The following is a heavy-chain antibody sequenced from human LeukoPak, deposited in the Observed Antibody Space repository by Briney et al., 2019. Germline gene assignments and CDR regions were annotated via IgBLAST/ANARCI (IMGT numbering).Heavy chain of an antibody. CDR2: IDYSGGT. CDR1: GFTFDDYG. D-gene: IGHD3-10*01. J-gene: IGHJ4*02. Sequence: PGGSLRLSCAASGFTFDDYGMSWVRQPPGKGLEWIGEIDYSGGTNYHPSLKSRVTISLDRSKNHFSLNLTSVTAADTAVYYCARPSGSSRSLAYWGQGILVTVSS. CDR3: ARPSGSSRSLAY. V-gene: IGHV4-34*01.